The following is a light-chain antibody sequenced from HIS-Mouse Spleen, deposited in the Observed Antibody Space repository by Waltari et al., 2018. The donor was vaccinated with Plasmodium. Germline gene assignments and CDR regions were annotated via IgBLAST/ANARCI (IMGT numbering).Light chain of an antibody. V-gene: IGKV1-39*01. CDR3: QQNYNTWT. J-gene: IGKJ1*01. CDR1: QGISSA. Sequence: IQLTQSPSSLSASVGDRVTITCRASQGISSALAWYQQKPGKAPKLLIYAASSLQSGVPSRFSGSGSGTDFTLTISSLQPEDFATYYCQQNYNTWTFGQGTKVEIK. CDR2: AAS.